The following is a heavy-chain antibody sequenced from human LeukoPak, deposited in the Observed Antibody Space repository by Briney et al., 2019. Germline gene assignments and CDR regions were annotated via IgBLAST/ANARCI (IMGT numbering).Heavy chain of an antibody. CDR2: INHNGNVN. J-gene: IGHJ4*02. CDR1: GFTFSTYS. Sequence: GGSLRLSCAVSGFTFSTYSMNWARQAPGKGLEWVASINHNGNVNYYVDSVKGRFTISRDNAKNSLYLQMSNLRAEDTAVYYCAREGYYDSRTVDYWGQGTLVTVS. CDR3: AREGYYDSRTVDY. D-gene: IGHD3-22*01. V-gene: IGHV3-7*03.